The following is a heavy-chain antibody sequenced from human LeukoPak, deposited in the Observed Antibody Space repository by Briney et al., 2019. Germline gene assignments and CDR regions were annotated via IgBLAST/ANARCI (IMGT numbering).Heavy chain of an antibody. D-gene: IGHD6-19*01. J-gene: IGHJ4*02. V-gene: IGHV3-30*04. CDR2: FSNDGSNE. CDR1: GFTFSSYA. CDR3: ARDPDSSGWYRFDY. Sequence: GGSLRLSCAASGFTFSSYAMHWVRQAPGKGLEGVAIFSNDGSNEYYTDSVKGRFTISRDNSKNTVYLQMNSLRTEDTAVYYCARDPDSSGWYRFDYWGQGTLVTVSS.